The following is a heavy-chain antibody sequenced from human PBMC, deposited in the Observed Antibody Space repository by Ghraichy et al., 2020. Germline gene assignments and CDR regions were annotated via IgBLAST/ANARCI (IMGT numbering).Heavy chain of an antibody. CDR3: ARMDIVVVVAATPPDDAFDI. J-gene: IGHJ3*02. CDR1: GFTFSSYS. D-gene: IGHD2-15*01. CDR2: ISSSSSYI. V-gene: IGHV3-21*01. Sequence: GGSLRLSCAASGFTFSSYSMNWVRQAPGKGLEWVSSISSSSSYIYYADSVKGRFTISRDNAKNSLYLQMNSLRAEDTAVYYCARMDIVVVVAATPPDDAFDIWGQGTMVTVSS.